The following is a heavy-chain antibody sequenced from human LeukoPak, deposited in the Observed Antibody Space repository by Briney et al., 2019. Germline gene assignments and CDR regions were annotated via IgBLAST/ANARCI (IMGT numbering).Heavy chain of an antibody. Sequence: SETLSLTCTVSGGSISSYYWSWIRQPPGKGLEWIGYIYYSGSTNYNPSLKSRVTISVDTSKNQFSLKLTSVAAADTAVYYCARQGTIVVVPAAISRWDDYWGQGTLATVSS. CDR1: GGSISSYY. J-gene: IGHJ4*02. CDR3: ARQGTIVVVPAAISRWDDY. CDR2: IYYSGST. D-gene: IGHD2-2*02. V-gene: IGHV4-59*01.